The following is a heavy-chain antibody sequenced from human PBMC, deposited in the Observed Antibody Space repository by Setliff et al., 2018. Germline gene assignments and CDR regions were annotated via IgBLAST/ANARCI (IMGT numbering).Heavy chain of an antibody. D-gene: IGHD3-9*01. J-gene: IGHJ4*02. CDR1: GYNFITTG. CDR2: ISPYNGNT. V-gene: IGHV1-18*01. Sequence: ASVKVSCKTSGYNFITTGISWVRQAPGQGPEWMGCISPYNGNTNYAQKFQDRVTMTTDTSTATVYMELKNLRTDDTAVYYCARSSGPRVVLAADFDSWGQGTRVTVSS. CDR3: ARSSGPRVVLAADFDS.